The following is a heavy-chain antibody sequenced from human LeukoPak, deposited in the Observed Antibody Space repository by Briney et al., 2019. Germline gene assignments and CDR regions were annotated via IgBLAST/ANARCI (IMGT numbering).Heavy chain of an antibody. Sequence: ASVKVSCKASGGTFSSYAISWVRQAPGPGLEWMGRIIPIFGTANYAQKFQGRVTITTDESTSTAYMELSSLRSEDTAVYYCARDPPHYGGNSDYWGKGTLVTVSS. D-gene: IGHD4-23*01. J-gene: IGHJ4*02. CDR1: GGTFSSYA. CDR2: IIPIFGTA. CDR3: ARDPPHYGGNSDY. V-gene: IGHV1-69*05.